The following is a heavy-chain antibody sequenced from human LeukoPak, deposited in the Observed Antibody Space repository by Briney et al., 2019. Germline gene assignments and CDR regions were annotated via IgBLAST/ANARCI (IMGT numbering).Heavy chain of an antibody. J-gene: IGHJ4*02. Sequence: GGSLRLSCAASGLTVSNNYMSWVRQAPGKGLEWVSAISGIGGSTYYADSVKGRFTISRDNSKNTLYLQMNSLRIEDTAVYYCAKGGISLVRGSFDYWGQGTLVTVS. CDR3: AKGGISLVRGSFDY. V-gene: IGHV3-23*01. D-gene: IGHD3-10*01. CDR2: ISGIGGST. CDR1: GLTVSNNY.